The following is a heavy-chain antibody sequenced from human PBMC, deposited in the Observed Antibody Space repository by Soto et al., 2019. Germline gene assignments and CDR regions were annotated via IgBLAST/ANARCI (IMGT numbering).Heavy chain of an antibody. J-gene: IGHJ4*02. CDR3: AKSSSFPEYYYDSSGYLVY. CDR2: ISGSGGST. V-gene: IGHV3-23*01. D-gene: IGHD3-22*01. CDR1: GFTFSSYA. Sequence: EVQLLESGGGLVQPGGSLRLSCAASGFTFSSYAMSWVRQAPGKGLEWVSAISGSGGSTYYADSVKGRFTISRDNSKNTLYLQMNSLRAEDTAVYYCAKSSSFPEYYYDSSGYLVYWGQGTLVTVSS.